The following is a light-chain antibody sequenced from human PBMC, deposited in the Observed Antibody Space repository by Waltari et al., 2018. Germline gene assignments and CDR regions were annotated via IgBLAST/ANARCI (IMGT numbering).Light chain of an antibody. Sequence: QSVLTQPPSASATPGQSVPISCSGSTSNIGNNYVSWYQQLLGAAPKLLVYRNDQRPSGVPDRFSGSKSDTSTSLTISGLRSEDEAEYYCASWDDSLSAYVFGTGTKVTVL. CDR2: RND. V-gene: IGLV1-47*01. J-gene: IGLJ1*01. CDR3: ASWDDSLSAYV. CDR1: TSNIGNNY.